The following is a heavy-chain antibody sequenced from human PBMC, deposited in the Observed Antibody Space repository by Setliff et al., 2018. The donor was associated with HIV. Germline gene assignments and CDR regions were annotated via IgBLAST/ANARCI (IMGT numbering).Heavy chain of an antibody. D-gene: IGHD6-19*01. V-gene: IGHV4-59*01. Sequence: PTETLSLTCSVSGGPFSGYYWSWIRQPPGKGLEWIGYIYVYNSERTNYNPSLTSRVTISVDTSRNQFSLKLTSVTAADTAIYYCARAVNFDYWGQGTQVTSPQ. CDR2: IYVYNSERT. J-gene: IGHJ4*02. CDR1: GGPFSGYY. CDR3: ARAVNFDY.